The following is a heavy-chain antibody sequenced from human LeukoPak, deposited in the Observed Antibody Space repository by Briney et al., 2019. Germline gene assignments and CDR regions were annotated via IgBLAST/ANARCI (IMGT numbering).Heavy chain of an antibody. D-gene: IGHD2/OR15-2a*01. Sequence: PGGSLRLSCAASGFTFTSQAMTWVRQAPGKGLEWVSAISDSGDSTYYADSVKGRFTISRDNSKNTLFLQMNSLRAEDTAVYYCAITLYYFDYWGQGTLVTVSS. CDR3: AITLYYFDY. CDR1: GFTFTSQA. J-gene: IGHJ4*02. CDR2: ISDSGDST. V-gene: IGHV3-23*01.